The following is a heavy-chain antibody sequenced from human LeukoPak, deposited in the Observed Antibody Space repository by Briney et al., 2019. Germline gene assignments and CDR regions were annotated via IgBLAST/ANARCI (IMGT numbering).Heavy chain of an antibody. D-gene: IGHD3-10*01. Sequence: GASVKVSCKASGYTFTDYYMHWVRQAPGQGLEWMGWINPNSGGTNYAQKFQGRVTMTRDTSISTAYMELSRLRSDDTAVYYCAPSGRGGPYYFDYWGQGTLVTVSS. V-gene: IGHV1-2*02. CDR3: APSGRGGPYYFDY. CDR2: INPNSGGT. J-gene: IGHJ4*02. CDR1: GYTFTDYY.